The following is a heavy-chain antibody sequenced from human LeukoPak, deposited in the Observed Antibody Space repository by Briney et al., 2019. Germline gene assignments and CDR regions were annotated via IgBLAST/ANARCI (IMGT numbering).Heavy chain of an antibody. CDR3: AREDRSWYYDFWSGPRDFDY. D-gene: IGHD3-3*01. J-gene: IGHJ4*02. CDR1: GFTFSSYS. CDR2: ISSSSSYI. V-gene: IGHV3-21*01. Sequence: GGSLRLSCAASGFTFSSYSMNWVRQAPGKGLEWVSSISSSSSYIYYADPVKGRFTISRDNAKNSLYLQMNSLRAEDTAVYYCAREDRSWYYDFWSGPRDFDYWGQGTLVAVSS.